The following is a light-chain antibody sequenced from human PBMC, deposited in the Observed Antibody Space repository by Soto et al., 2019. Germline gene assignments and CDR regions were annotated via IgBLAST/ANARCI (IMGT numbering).Light chain of an antibody. Sequence: EIVLTQSPATLSSSPGERATITCRASQSISSCLAWYQQKPGQAPKLLIYNASNIDTGVPSRFSGSGSGTDFTLTISSLEPDDFAGYYCQQHNSWPPTFGQGTKLEIK. CDR2: NAS. V-gene: IGKV3-11*01. CDR3: QQHNSWPPT. J-gene: IGKJ2*01. CDR1: QSISSC.